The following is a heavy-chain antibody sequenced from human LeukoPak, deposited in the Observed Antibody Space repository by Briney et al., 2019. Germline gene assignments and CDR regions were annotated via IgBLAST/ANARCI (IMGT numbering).Heavy chain of an antibody. CDR3: ASREGSGPLT. J-gene: IGHJ4*02. CDR2: IYYSGST. CDR1: GGSISSSSYY. Sequence: SETLSLTCTVSGGSISSSSYYWGWIRQPPGKGLEWIGSIYYSGSTYYNPSLKSRVTISVDTSKNQFSLKLSSVTAADTAVYYCASREGSGPLTWGQGTLVTVSS. D-gene: IGHD6-19*01. V-gene: IGHV4-39*07.